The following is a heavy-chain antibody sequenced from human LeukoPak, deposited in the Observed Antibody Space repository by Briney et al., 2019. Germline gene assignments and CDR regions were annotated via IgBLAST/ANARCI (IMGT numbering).Heavy chain of an antibody. J-gene: IGHJ5*02. Sequence: SETLSLTCTVSGYSISSGYYWGWIRQPPGKGLEWIGSIEHSGSTFFNPSLKSRVTISVDTSKNQFSLKLSSVTAADSAVYFCARAYRSSWYANWFDPWGQGTLVTVSS. CDR2: IEHSGST. V-gene: IGHV4-38-2*02. CDR1: GYSISSGYY. CDR3: ARAYRSSWYANWFDP. D-gene: IGHD6-13*01.